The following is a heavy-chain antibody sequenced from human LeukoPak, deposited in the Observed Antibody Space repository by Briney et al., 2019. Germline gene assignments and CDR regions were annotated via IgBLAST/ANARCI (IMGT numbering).Heavy chain of an antibody. CDR2: IYYSGST. Sequence: SETLSLTSTVSGGSISSGDYYWSWIRQPPGRGLEWIGYIYYSGSTYYNPSLKSRVTISVDTSKNQFSLKLSSVTAADTAVYYCARYYGGNSSGYPLFDYWGQGTLVTVSS. CDR3: ARYYGGNSSGYPLFDY. J-gene: IGHJ4*02. D-gene: IGHD4-23*01. CDR1: GGSISSGDYY. V-gene: IGHV4-30-4*01.